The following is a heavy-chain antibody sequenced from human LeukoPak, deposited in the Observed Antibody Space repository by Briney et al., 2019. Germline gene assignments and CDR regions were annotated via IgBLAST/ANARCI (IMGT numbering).Heavy chain of an antibody. CDR1: GFTFSRYA. J-gene: IGHJ4*02. V-gene: IGHV3-30-3*01. Sequence: GGSLRLSCAASGFTFSRYAMHWVRQAPGKGLEWVAVISYDGSNKYYADSVKGRFTISRDNSKNTLYLQMNSLRAEDTAVYYCARDLGELSPPFLDYWGQGTLVTVSS. CDR3: ARDLGELSPPFLDY. CDR2: ISYDGSNK. D-gene: IGHD3-10*01.